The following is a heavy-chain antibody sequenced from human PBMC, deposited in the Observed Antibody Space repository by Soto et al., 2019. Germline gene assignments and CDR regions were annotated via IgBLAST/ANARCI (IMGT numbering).Heavy chain of an antibody. V-gene: IGHV1-69*01. CDR2: IIPIFGTA. CDR3: AREPNYGDYRPYYYYYGMDV. J-gene: IGHJ6*02. CDR1: GGTFSSYA. Sequence: QVPLVQSGAEVKKPGSSVKVSCKASGGTFSSYAIIWVRQAPGQGLEWMGGIIPIFGTANYAQKFQGRVTITADESTRTAYMELRSRRCEDTAVYYCAREPNYGDYRPYYYYYGMDVWGQGTTVTVSS. D-gene: IGHD4-17*01.